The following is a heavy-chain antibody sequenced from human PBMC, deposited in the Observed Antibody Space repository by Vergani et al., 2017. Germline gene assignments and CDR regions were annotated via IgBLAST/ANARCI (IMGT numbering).Heavy chain of an antibody. J-gene: IGHJ3*02. CDR1: GYTFTSYG. CDR2: ISAYNGNT. V-gene: IGHV1-18*01. Sequence: QVQLVKSGAEVKNPGASVQVSCKASGYTFTSYGISWVRQAPGQGLEWMGWISAYNGNTKYAQKPQGRVTMTTDTSTRTAYMELRVLRSDATAVYYCARESMVRGEDDAFDIWGQGTMVTVSS. CDR3: ARESMVRGEDDAFDI. D-gene: IGHD3-10*01.